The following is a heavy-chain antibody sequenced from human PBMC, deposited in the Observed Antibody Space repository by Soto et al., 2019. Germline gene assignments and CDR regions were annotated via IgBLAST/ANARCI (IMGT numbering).Heavy chain of an antibody. CDR2: IWYDGSNK. CDR1: GFTCSSYG. Sequence: GGSLRLSCAASGFTCSSYGMHWVRQAPGKGLEWVAVIWYDGSNKYYADSVKGRFTISRDNSKNTLYLQMNSLRAEDTAVYYCARESIPGSYDYWGQGTLVTVSS. J-gene: IGHJ4*02. V-gene: IGHV3-33*01. D-gene: IGHD3-10*01. CDR3: ARESIPGSYDY.